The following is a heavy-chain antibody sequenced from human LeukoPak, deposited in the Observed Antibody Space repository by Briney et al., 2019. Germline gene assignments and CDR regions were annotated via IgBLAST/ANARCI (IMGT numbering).Heavy chain of an antibody. CDR2: LDWDDDK. D-gene: IGHD2-15*01. J-gene: IGHJ5*02. CDR3: ARSQGGWWFDP. CDR1: GFSLRTSGMC. V-gene: IGHV2-70*01. Sequence: SGPTLPHPPQTLTLTCTFSGFSLRTSGMCVSWIRQPPGKALEWLALLDWDDDKYYSTSLKTRLTISKDTSKNQVVLTMTNMDPVDTATYYCARSQGGWWFDPWGQGTLVTVSS.